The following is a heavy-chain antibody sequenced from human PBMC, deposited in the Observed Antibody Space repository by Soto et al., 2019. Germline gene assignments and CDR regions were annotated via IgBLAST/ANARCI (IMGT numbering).Heavy chain of an antibody. CDR2: ISPIFGTP. V-gene: IGHV1-69*01. J-gene: IGHJ4*02. D-gene: IGHD1-26*01. CDR3: ARVVVGSRLSLDY. CDR1: GGTFSSYT. Sequence: QVQLVQSGAEVKKPGSSVTVSCKSSGGTFSSYTISWVRQAPGQELEWMAGISPIFGTPIYAQKFQDRVTITADDSTMTAYMEMNRLTSEDTAVYYCARVVVGSRLSLDYWGQGTLVTISS.